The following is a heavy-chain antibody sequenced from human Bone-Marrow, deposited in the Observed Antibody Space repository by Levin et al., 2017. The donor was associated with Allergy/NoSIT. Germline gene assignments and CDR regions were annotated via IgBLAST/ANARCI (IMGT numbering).Heavy chain of an antibody. CDR3: ARETCTSSTCEYHYYYYYGLDV. Sequence: GGSLRLSCAASGFTIKDYYMSWIRQAPGKGLEWVSYISSSGSTKYYSDSVKGRFTISRDNAKNSLFLQMNSLRADDTAVYYCARETCTSSTCEYHYYYYYGLDVWGQGTTVTVSS. CDR2: ISSSGSTK. J-gene: IGHJ6*02. V-gene: IGHV3-11*01. D-gene: IGHD2-2*01. CDR1: GFTIKDYY.